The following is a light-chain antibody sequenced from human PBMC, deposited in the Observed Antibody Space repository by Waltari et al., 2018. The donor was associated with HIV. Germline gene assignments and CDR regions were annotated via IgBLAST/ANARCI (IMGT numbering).Light chain of an antibody. CDR2: EVN. CDR1: SSDVGAYNY. J-gene: IGLJ2*01. Sequence: QSALTQPASVSGSPGQSITISCTGTSSDVGAYNYVSWYQQYPCKAPKVMMYEVNNRPSGVSDRFSGSKSGNTASLTISGLQVEDESVYFCSSFGRGNTVLFGGGTKVTVL. CDR3: SSFGRGNTVL. V-gene: IGLV2-14*01.